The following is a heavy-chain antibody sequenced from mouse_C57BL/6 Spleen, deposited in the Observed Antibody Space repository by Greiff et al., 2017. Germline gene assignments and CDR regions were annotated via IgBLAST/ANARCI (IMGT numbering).Heavy chain of an antibody. CDR3: ARSGWVYYYGSRDY. CDR2: INPGSGGT. V-gene: IGHV1-54*01. CDR1: GYAFTNYL. D-gene: IGHD1-1*01. Sequence: VQLQEPGAELVRPGTSVKVSCKASGYAFTNYLIEWVKQRPGQGLEWIGVINPGSGGTNYNEKFKGKATLTADKSSSTAYMQLSSLTSEDSAVYFCARSGWVYYYGSRDYWGQGTTLTVSS. J-gene: IGHJ2*01.